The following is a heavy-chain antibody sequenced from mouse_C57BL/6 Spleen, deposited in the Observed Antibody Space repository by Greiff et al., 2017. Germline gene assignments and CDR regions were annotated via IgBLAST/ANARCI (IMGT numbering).Heavy chain of an antibody. D-gene: IGHD1-1*01. J-gene: IGHJ2*01. CDR2: IRNKANGYTT. CDR3: ARLSSPFDY. CDR1: GFTFTDYY. V-gene: IGHV7-3*01. Sequence: EVNVVESGGGLVQPGGSLSLSCAASGFTFTDYYMSWVRQPPGKALEWLGFIRNKANGYTTEYSASVKGRFTISRDNSQSILYLQMNALRAEDSATYYCARLSSPFDYWGQGTTLTVSS.